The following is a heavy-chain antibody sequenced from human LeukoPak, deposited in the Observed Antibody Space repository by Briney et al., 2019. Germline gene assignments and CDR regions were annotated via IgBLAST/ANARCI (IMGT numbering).Heavy chain of an antibody. CDR1: GFTFSNYG. D-gene: IGHD3/OR15-3a*01. CDR3: AKERTIWAGFPLDF. J-gene: IGHJ4*02. Sequence: GGSLRLSCAASGFTFSNYGMHWVRQAPGKGLEWVAVIWYDGTNKYYADSVKGRFTISRDNSKNILYLQMDSLRAEDTAVYYCAKERTIWAGFPLDFWGQGSLVTVTS. CDR2: IWYDGTNK. V-gene: IGHV3-33*06.